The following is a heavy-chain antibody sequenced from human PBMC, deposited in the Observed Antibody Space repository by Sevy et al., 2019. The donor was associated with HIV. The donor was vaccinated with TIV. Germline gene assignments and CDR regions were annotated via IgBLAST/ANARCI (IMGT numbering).Heavy chain of an antibody. J-gene: IGHJ6*02. CDR1: GFSFSGYS. CDR2: IDTSSAYI. V-gene: IGHV3-21*01. D-gene: IGHD2-8*01. CDR3: ARVNCTNGLCFQGYYYYGLDV. Sequence: GGSLRLSCAASGFSFSGYSFNWVRQAPGKGLEWVSSIDTSSAYIYYADSVKGRFTISRDNAKNSLYLQMGSLGAEDTAVYFCARVNCTNGLCFQGYYYYGLDVWVQGTTVTVSS.